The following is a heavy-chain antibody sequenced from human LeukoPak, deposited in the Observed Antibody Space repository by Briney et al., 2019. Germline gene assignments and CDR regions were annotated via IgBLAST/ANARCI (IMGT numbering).Heavy chain of an antibody. Sequence: ASVKVSCKASGYTFSSYDINWVRQATGQGLEWMGWMNPNSGDRGYAQKFQGRVTITRNTSISTAYMELSSLRSEDTAVYYCATTDILTGYYLDYWGQGTLVTVSS. CDR3: ATTDILTGYYLDY. D-gene: IGHD3-9*01. V-gene: IGHV1-8*03. J-gene: IGHJ4*02. CDR2: MNPNSGDR. CDR1: GYTFSSYD.